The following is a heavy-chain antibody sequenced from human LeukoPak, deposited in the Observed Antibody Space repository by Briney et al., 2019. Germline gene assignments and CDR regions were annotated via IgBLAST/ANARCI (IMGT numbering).Heavy chain of an antibody. CDR2: IRYDGSNK. V-gene: IGHV3-30*02. Sequence: SGGSLRLSCAASGFTFSSYGMHWVRQAPGKGLEWVAFIRYDGSNKYYADSVKGRFTISRDNTKNTLYLQMNSLRAEDTAVYYCAKGGCSGGSCYSLGHWGQGTLVTVSS. D-gene: IGHD2-15*01. J-gene: IGHJ4*02. CDR3: AKGGCSGGSCYSLGH. CDR1: GFTFSSYG.